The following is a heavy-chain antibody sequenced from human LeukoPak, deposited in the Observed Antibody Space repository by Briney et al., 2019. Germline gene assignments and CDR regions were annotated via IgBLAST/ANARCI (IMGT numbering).Heavy chain of an antibody. Sequence: KTSETLSLACSGSNYSISNSLYWGWLRQPPGKGLEWIGSIYRSGSTFYNPSLKSRVTISLDTSKNQFSLKLSSVTAADTAVYFCARGTYGYYMNVWGKGTTVTVSS. CDR2: IYRSGST. CDR1: NYSISNSLY. J-gene: IGHJ6*03. D-gene: IGHD4-17*01. V-gene: IGHV4-38-2*02. CDR3: ARGTYGYYMNV.